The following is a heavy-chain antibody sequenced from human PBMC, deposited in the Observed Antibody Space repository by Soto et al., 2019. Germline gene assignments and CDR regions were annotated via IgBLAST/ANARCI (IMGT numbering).Heavy chain of an antibody. CDR2: IYYTGSA. J-gene: IGHJ5*02. CDR3: ASGGSSNWFDP. CDR1: SGSISSADYY. V-gene: IGHV4-30-4*01. D-gene: IGHD1-26*01. Sequence: SQTLSLTCTVSSGSISSADYYWSWIRQPPGKGLEWIGYIYYTGSAYYNPSLKSRVTMSVDTSKNQFSLKVTSVTAADTAVYYCASGGSSNWFDPWGEGTLVTVSS.